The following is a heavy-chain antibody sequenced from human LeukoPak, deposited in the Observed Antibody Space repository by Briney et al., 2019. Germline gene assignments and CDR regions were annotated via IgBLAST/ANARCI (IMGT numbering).Heavy chain of an antibody. D-gene: IGHD3-22*01. V-gene: IGHV4-59*01. CDR2: IYYSGST. J-gene: IGHJ4*02. CDR3: ARLDYYDSSGYYWGYFDC. CDR1: GGSISSYY. Sequence: PSETLSLTCTVSGGSISSYYWSWIRQPPGKGLEWIGYIYYSGSTNYNPSLKSRVTISVDTSKNQFSLKLSSVTAADTAVYYCARLDYYDSSGYYWGYFDCWGQGTLVTVSS.